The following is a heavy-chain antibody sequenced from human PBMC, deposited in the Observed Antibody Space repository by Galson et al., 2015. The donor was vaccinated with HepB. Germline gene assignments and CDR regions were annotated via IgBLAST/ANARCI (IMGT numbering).Heavy chain of an antibody. V-gene: IGHV3-15*01. Sequence: SLRLSCAVSGVSFHQAWMSRVRQVPGKGLEWVGRIKSKTDGETTEYAAPVRGRFTNSRDDSRNILYLQMSSLRDEDTAVYYCTPFVALSDRWGQGTLVTVSS. CDR2: IKSKTDGETT. J-gene: IGHJ4*02. CDR3: TPFVALSDR. D-gene: IGHD5-12*01. CDR1: GVSFHQAW.